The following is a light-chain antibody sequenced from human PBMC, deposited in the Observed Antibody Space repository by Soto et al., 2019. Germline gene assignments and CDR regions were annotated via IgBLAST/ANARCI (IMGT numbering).Light chain of an antibody. Sequence: EIVMTQSPATLSVSPGERATLSCRASQSVSRNLAWYQQTRGQAPRLLMYGASTRATGVPARFSGSGSGTEFTLTISNLQSEDFAVYHCQQYDKWSRTFGQGTKVEI. CDR2: GAS. J-gene: IGKJ1*01. CDR1: QSVSRN. CDR3: QQYDKWSRT. V-gene: IGKV3-15*01.